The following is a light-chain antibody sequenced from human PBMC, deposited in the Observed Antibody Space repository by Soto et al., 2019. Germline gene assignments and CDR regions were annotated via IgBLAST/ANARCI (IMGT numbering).Light chain of an antibody. V-gene: IGKV1-12*01. J-gene: IGKJ3*01. CDR3: QQTNSFPFT. Sequence: IQMTQSPSSVSASVGDRVTITCRASQGISRWLAWYQQKPGKAPKLLIYTASRLQSVVPSRFSGSGSWTDFTLTISSLQPEDFATYYCQQTNSFPFTFGPGTKVDIK. CDR2: TAS. CDR1: QGISRW.